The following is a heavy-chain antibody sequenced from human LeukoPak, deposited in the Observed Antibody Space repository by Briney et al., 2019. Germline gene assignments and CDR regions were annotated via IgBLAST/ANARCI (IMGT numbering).Heavy chain of an antibody. Sequence: SVKVSCKASGCTFSNSAIQWVRQARGQRLEWIGWIIVGSGKTHYAQNLQERITITRGMSTNTAYMELSSLRSEDTAVYYCAAELYSGSYGRCCSFAFWGQGTQVTVSS. CDR3: AAELYSGSYGRCCSFAF. V-gene: IGHV1-58*02. CDR1: GCTFSNSA. D-gene: IGHD1-26*01. J-gene: IGHJ4*02. CDR2: IIVGSGKT.